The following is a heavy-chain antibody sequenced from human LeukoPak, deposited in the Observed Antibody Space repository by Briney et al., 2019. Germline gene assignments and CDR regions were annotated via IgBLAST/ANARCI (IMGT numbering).Heavy chain of an antibody. CDR1: GLTFSTYA. CDR3: AKGPRPSYSSGWYGDP. Sequence: GGSLRLSCRASGLTFSTYAMTWVRQAPGKGLEWVSVITGSGGSTYYADSVKGRFTISRDNSKNTLYLQMNSLRAEDTAVYYCAKGPRPSYSSGWYGDPWGQGTLVTVSS. CDR2: ITGSGGST. V-gene: IGHV3-23*01. J-gene: IGHJ5*02. D-gene: IGHD6-19*01.